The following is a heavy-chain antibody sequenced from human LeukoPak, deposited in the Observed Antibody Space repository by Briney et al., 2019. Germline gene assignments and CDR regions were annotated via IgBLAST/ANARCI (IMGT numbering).Heavy chain of an antibody. V-gene: IGHV3-15*01. CDR1: GFTFTDAW. J-gene: IGHJ4*02. Sequence: PGGSLRLSCAASGFTFTDAWMSWVRQAPGKGLEWVGRIKSKADGGTTDYAAPVKGRFTISRDDSKNTLYLQMNSLKTEDTAVYYCTTDPPSAPNYYDSSGYFRYWGQGTLVTVSS. CDR2: IKSKADGGTT. CDR3: TTDPPSAPNYYDSSGYFRY. D-gene: IGHD3-22*01.